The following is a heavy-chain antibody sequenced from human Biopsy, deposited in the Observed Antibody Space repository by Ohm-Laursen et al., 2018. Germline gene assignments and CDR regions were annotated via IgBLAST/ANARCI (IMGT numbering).Heavy chain of an antibody. CDR1: GGSISNNNYY. J-gene: IGHJ5*02. CDR3: ARDYDTSGYYYVS. V-gene: IGHV4-39*01. CDR2: IFYRGST. D-gene: IGHD3-22*01. Sequence: SETLSLTCTVSGGSISNNNYYWGWIRQPPGKGLEWIGSIFYRGSTYYKPSLKSRVNISVDTSKNQFSLKRTSVTAAATAVYYCARDYDTSGYYYVSWGQGTLVTVSS.